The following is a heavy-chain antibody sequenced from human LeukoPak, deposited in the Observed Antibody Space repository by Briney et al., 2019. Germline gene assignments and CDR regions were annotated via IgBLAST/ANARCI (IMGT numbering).Heavy chain of an antibody. V-gene: IGHV3-7*01. CDR1: GFTFNSYW. J-gene: IGHJ4*02. D-gene: IGHD3-10*01. CDR3: ARDREGIIGEFDY. Sequence: PGGSLRLSCAASGFTFNSYWMSWVRQAPGKGLEWVANIKQDGSEKYYVDSVKGRFTISRDNSKNTLYLQMNSLRAEDTAVYYCARDREGIIGEFDYWGQGTLVTVSS. CDR2: IKQDGSEK.